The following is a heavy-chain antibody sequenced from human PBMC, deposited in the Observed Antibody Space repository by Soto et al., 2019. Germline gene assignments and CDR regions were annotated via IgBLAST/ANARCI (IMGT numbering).Heavy chain of an antibody. J-gene: IGHJ6*02. D-gene: IGHD2-21*02. CDR3: VHSRSGGDCLQSYPSHYYYGMDV. V-gene: IGHV2-5*02. Sequence: QITLTESGPTLVKPTQTLTLTCTFSGFSLSTSGVGVGWIRQPPGKALEWLALIYWDNDKRYSPSLQSRLTITKDTSKNQVVLTMSNMDPVDTATYYCVHSRSGGDCLQSYPSHYYYGMDVWGQGTTVTVSS. CDR1: GFSLSTSGVG. CDR2: IYWDNDK.